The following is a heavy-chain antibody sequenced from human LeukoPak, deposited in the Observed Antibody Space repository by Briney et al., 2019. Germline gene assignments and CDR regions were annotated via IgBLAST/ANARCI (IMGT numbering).Heavy chain of an antibody. J-gene: IGHJ4*01. V-gene: IGHV3-48*03. Sequence: GGSLRLSCVVSGFTFSIYEMNWVRQAPGKGLEWVSYISSGGGTIYYADSVKGRFTISRDNAKNSLYLQMNSLRAEDTAVYYCARIRADSSGYYYKYFDFWGQEPWSPSPQ. CDR1: GFTFSIYE. CDR2: ISSGGGTI. D-gene: IGHD3-22*01. CDR3: ARIRADSSGYYYKYFDF.